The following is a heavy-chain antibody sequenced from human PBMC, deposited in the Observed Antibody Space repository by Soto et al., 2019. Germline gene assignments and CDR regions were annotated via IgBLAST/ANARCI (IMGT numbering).Heavy chain of an antibody. CDR3: AADPTFSLGATPTRGVR. CDR2: INSDGSSA. CDR1: GFMFSSYW. Sequence: GGSLRVSCAGSGFMFSSYWMHWVRQTPWKGLMWVARINSDGSSAVYADSVKGRFTISRDNARSILYLQMNSLGADDTAVYYCAADPTFSLGATPTRGVRWGQGTLVTVSS. J-gene: IGHJ4*02. D-gene: IGHD1-26*01. V-gene: IGHV3-74*01.